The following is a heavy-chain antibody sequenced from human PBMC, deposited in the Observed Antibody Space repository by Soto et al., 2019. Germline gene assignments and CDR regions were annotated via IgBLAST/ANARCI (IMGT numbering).Heavy chain of an antibody. Sequence: SVKLPWNASGGAFSSYAISWARQAPGQGLEWMGGIIPIFGTANYAQKFQGRVTITADESTSTAYMELSSLRSQNTAVYFCASLSFAVGTASGMDVRRQGTTVTVTS. D-gene: IGHD1-1*01. V-gene: IGHV1-69*13. CDR3: ASLSFAVGTASGMDV. J-gene: IGHJ6*02. CDR1: GGAFSSYA. CDR2: IIPIFGTA.